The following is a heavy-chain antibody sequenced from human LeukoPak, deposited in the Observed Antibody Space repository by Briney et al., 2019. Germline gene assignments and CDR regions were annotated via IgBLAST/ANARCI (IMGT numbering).Heavy chain of an antibody. Sequence: SETLSLTCTVSGGSISSGDYYWSWIRRPPGKGLEWIGYIYYSGSTYYNPSLKSRVTISVDTSKNQFSLKLSSVTAADTAVYYCARGSSGWSFDYWGQGTLVTVSS. CDR3: ARGSSGWSFDY. CDR1: GGSISSGDYY. J-gene: IGHJ4*02. D-gene: IGHD6-19*01. V-gene: IGHV4-30-4*01. CDR2: IYYSGST.